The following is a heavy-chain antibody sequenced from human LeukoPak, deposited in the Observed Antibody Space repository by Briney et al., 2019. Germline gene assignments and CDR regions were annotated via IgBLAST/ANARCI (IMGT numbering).Heavy chain of an antibody. CDR1: GFTFSSYA. D-gene: IGHD1-14*01. J-gene: IGHJ4*02. CDR2: ISYDGSNK. CDR3: ARDRSPDNGYYDY. V-gene: IGHV3-30-3*01. Sequence: PGGSLRLSCAASGFTFSSYAMHWVRQAPGKGLEWVAVISYDGSNKYYADSVKGRFTISRDNSKNTLFLQMNSLRAEDTAVYYCARDRSPDNGYYDYWGQGTLVTVSS.